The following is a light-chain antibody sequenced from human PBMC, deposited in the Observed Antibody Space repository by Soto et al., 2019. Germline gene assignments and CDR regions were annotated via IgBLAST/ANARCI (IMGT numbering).Light chain of an antibody. Sequence: DIQMTHAPSSLSASVVYRVTITCLASQSIVTYLNWYLQKPGKAPKLLIYAASNLQSGVPSRFSGSGSGTEFTLTISSLQPDDFATYYCQHYNSYSEAFGQGTKVDIK. CDR1: QSIVTY. V-gene: IGKV1-39*01. CDR3: QHYNSYSEA. CDR2: AAS. J-gene: IGKJ1*01.